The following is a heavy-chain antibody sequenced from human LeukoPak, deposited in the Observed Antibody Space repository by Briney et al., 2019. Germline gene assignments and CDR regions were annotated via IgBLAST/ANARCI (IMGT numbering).Heavy chain of an antibody. CDR1: GGSISTFS. Sequence: KPSETLSLTCTVSGGSISTFSWTWIRQFPGKGLEWIGSIYSRSTNYNPSLKSRVAISVHTSKNQFSLRLNSVTTADTAVYYCARDTTVASGMRYWGQGTLVTVSS. CDR2: IYSRST. D-gene: IGHD6-19*01. CDR3: ARDTTVASGMRY. J-gene: IGHJ4*02. V-gene: IGHV4-59*01.